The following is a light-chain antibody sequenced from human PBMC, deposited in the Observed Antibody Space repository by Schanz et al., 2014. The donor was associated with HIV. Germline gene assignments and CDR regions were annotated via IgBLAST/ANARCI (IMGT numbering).Light chain of an antibody. J-gene: IGLJ3*02. CDR3: SSYTTSRTWV. V-gene: IGLV2-14*01. Sequence: QSVLTQPASLSGSPGQSITISCTEINSDVGGYNFVSWYQQHPGKAPKLLISEHTKRPSGVSNRFSGYKSGDTASLTISGLQAEDEADFYCSSYTTSRTWVFGGGTKLTVL. CDR2: EHT. CDR1: NSDVGGYNF.